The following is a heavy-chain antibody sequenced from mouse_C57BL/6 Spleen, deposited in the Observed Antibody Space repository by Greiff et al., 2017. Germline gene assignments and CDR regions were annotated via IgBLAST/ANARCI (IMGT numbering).Heavy chain of an antibody. CDR3: AGSSKLAWFAY. CDR1: GYAFSSYW. D-gene: IGHD3-3*01. CDR2: IYPGDGDT. J-gene: IGHJ3*01. Sequence: QVQLKQSGAELVKPGASVKISCKASGYAFSSYWMNWVKQRPGKGLEWIGQIYPGDGDTNYNGKFKGKATLTADKSSSTAYMQLSSLTSEDAAVYFCAGSSKLAWFAYWGQGTLVTVSA. V-gene: IGHV1-80*01.